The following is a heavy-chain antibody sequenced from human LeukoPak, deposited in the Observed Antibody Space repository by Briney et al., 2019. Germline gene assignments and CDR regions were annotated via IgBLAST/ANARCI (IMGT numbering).Heavy chain of an antibody. J-gene: IGHJ3*02. CDR3: AREERDGAFDI. D-gene: IGHD1-1*01. Sequence: PGGSLRLSCAASGFTFSSYSMNWVRQAPGKGLEWVSSISSSSSYIYYADSVKGRSTISRDNAKNSLYLQMNSLRAEDTAVYYCAREERDGAFDIWGQGTMVTVSS. CDR1: GFTFSSYS. CDR2: ISSSSSYI. V-gene: IGHV3-21*01.